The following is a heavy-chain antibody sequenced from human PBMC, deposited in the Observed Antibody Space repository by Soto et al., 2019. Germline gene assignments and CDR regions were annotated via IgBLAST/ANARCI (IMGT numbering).Heavy chain of an antibody. D-gene: IGHD2-8*02. V-gene: IGHV4-34*01. CDR1: GGSFSGYY. CDR3: ARHKITGLFDY. Sequence: QVQLQQWGAGLLKPSETLSLTCAVYGGSFSGYYWTWIRQPPGTGLEWIGEINHSGSTNYNPSLKSRVTISVDPSKNQFSLKLPSVTAAPTAVYYCARHKITGLFDYWGQGTLVTVSS. J-gene: IGHJ4*02. CDR2: INHSGST.